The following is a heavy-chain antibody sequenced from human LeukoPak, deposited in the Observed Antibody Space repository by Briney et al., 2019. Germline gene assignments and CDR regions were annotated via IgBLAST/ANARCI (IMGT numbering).Heavy chain of an antibody. J-gene: IGHJ6*03. CDR1: GFTFSSYA. D-gene: IGHD3-3*01. V-gene: IGHV3-23*01. CDR2: ISGSGGST. CDR3: ARGALYYDLWSSDYSGDYYYMDV. Sequence: GGSLRLSCAASGFTFSSYAMSWVRQAPGKGLEWVSAISGSGGSTYYADSVKGRFTISRDNSRNTLYLQMSSLRAEDTAVYYCARGALYYDLWSSDYSGDYYYMDVWGKGTTVTVSS.